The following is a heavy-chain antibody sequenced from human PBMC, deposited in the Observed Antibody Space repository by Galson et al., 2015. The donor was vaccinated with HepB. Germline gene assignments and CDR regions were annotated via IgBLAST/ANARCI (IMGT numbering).Heavy chain of an antibody. J-gene: IGHJ4*02. D-gene: IGHD1-1*01. CDR3: AKDITIQPQYYFDN. Sequence: SLRLSCAASGFTFGDYTMHWLRQSPGKGLEWVSLVSWNGRATYYADSVKGRFTVSRDNSKNSLYLQMNSLGTEDSALYYCAKDITIQPQYYFDNWGQGTLVTVSS. V-gene: IGHV3-43*01. CDR2: VSWNGRAT. CDR1: GFTFGDYT.